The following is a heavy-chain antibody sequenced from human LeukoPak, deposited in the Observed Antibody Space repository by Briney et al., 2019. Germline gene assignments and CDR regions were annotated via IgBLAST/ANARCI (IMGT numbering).Heavy chain of an antibody. D-gene: IGHD3-22*01. CDR3: AKGGLYYYDSSGYFDY. CDR2: ISGSGGST. J-gene: IGHJ4*02. Sequence: GGSLRLSCAASGFTFRSYAMSWVRQAPGKGLEWVATISGSGGSTYYADSVKGRFTISRDNSKNTLYLQMNSLRAEDTAVYYCAKGGLYYYDSSGYFDYWGQGTLVTVSS. V-gene: IGHV3-23*01. CDR1: GFTFRSYA.